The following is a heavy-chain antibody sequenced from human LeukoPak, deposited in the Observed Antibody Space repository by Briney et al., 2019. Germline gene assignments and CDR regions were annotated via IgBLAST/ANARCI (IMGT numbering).Heavy chain of an antibody. J-gene: IGHJ4*02. V-gene: IGHV4-59*08. Sequence: SETLSLACTVSGGSISGYYWSWIRQPPGKGLEWIGYLYYSGSTNYNPSLKSRLTISVDTSKNQFSLKLSSVTAADTAVYFCARLSSGSGYTYYFDSWGQGTLVTVSS. CDR1: GGSISGYY. D-gene: IGHD3-22*01. CDR2: LYYSGST. CDR3: ARLSSGSGYTYYFDS.